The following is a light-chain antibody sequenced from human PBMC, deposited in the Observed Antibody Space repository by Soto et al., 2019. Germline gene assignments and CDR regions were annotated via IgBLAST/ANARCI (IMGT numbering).Light chain of an antibody. CDR3: QSYDSSLSVV. Sequence: QSVLTQPPSVSGAPGQRVTISCTGSGSNIGAGYDVHWYQQLPGTAPKLLIYGNNNRPSGVPDRFSGSKSGTSASLAITGLQAEDEADYSCQSYDSSLSVVFGGGTKLTVL. CDR1: GSNIGAGYD. J-gene: IGLJ2*01. V-gene: IGLV1-40*01. CDR2: GNN.